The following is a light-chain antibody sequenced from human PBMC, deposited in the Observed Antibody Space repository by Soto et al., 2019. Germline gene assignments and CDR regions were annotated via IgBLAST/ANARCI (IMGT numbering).Light chain of an antibody. CDR3: QQSGSSPLT. V-gene: IGKV3-20*01. CDR2: GAA. Sequence: EIVLTQSPGTLSLSPGERATLSCRASQSVSNSYLAWYQQKPGQAPRLLIYGAASRATGIPDRFSGSGSGTDFTLTSSRLEPDDFAVYYWQQSGSSPLTFGGGTKVEIK. J-gene: IGKJ4*01. CDR1: QSVSNSY.